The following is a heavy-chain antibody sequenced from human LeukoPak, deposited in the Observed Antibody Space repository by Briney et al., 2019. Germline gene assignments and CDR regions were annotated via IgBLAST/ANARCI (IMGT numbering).Heavy chain of an antibody. CDR1: GYTFTGYY. CDR2: INPNSGGT. D-gene: IGHD3-22*01. CDR3: ARSVITMIVVGGAFDI. Sequence: ASVKVSCKASGYTFTGYYMHWVRQAPGQGLEWMGWINPNSGGTNYAQKFQGWVTMTRDTSISTAYMELSRLRSDDTAVYYCARSVITMIVVGGAFDIWGQGTMVTVSS. J-gene: IGHJ3*02. V-gene: IGHV1-2*04.